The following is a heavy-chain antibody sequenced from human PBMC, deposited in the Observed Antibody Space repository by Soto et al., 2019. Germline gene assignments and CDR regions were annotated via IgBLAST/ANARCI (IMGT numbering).Heavy chain of an antibody. CDR2: IYYSGST. V-gene: IGHV4-31*03. Sequence: SETLSLTCTVSGGSISSGGYYWSWIRQHPEKGLEWIGYIYYSGSTYYNPSLKSRVTISVDTSKNQFSLKLSSVTAADTAVYYCARVGSGYSRNGQIDYWGQGTLVTVSS. J-gene: IGHJ4*02. D-gene: IGHD3-22*01. CDR1: GGSISSGGYY. CDR3: ARVGSGYSRNGQIDY.